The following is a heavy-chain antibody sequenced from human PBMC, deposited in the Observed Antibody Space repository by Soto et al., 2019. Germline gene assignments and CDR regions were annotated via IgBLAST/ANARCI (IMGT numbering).Heavy chain of an antibody. CDR2: IIPIFGPA. J-gene: IGHJ4*02. V-gene: IGHV1-69*01. Sequence: QVQLVQSGAEVKKPGSSMKVSCKASGGTFSSYAISWVRQAPGQGLEWLGGIIPIFGPANYAQKFQGRVTITADESTSTAYMELSSLRSEDTAVYYCASSGGCSGGSCYSYYWGQGTLVTVSS. CDR3: ASSGGCSGGSCYSYY. CDR1: GGTFSSYA. D-gene: IGHD2-15*01.